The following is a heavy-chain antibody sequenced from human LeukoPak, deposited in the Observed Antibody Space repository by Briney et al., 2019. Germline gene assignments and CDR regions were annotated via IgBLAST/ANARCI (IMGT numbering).Heavy chain of an antibody. CDR2: IIPIFGTA. Sequence: SAKVSCKASGGTFSSYAISWVRQAPGQGLEWMGGIIPIFGTANYAQKFQGRVTITADESTSTAYMELSSLRSEDTAVYYCARPNDFWSGSPFDPWGQGTLVTVSS. J-gene: IGHJ5*02. CDR1: GGTFSSYA. D-gene: IGHD3-3*01. V-gene: IGHV1-69*13. CDR3: ARPNDFWSGSPFDP.